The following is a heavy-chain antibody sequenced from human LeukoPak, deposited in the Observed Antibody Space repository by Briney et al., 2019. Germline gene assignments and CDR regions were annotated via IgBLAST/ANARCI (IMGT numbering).Heavy chain of an antibody. D-gene: IGHD5-18*01. Sequence: PGGSLRLSCAASGLTFSNHWMHWVRQAPGKGLVWVSRINTDGSRTSYADSVKGRFTISRDNARNTLYLQVNSLRAEDTAVYYCARGYGYTYGGGWFDTWGQGTLVTVSS. V-gene: IGHV3-74*01. CDR3: ARGYGYTYGGGWFDT. CDR1: GLTFSNHW. J-gene: IGHJ5*02. CDR2: INTDGSRT.